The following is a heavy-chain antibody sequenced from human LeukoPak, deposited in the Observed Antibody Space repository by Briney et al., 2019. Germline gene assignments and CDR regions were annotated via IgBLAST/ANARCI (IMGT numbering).Heavy chain of an antibody. D-gene: IGHD3-10*01. CDR3: ARWGFDYYGSGSYPFDY. CDR2: IYHSGST. CDR1: GGSISSYY. V-gene: IGHV4-59*01. Sequence: PSETLSLTCTVSGGSISSYYWSWIRQPPGKGLEWIGYIYHSGSTNYNRSLKSRVTMSVDTSKNQFSLRLSSVTAADTAVYYCARWGFDYYGSGSYPFDYWGQGTLVTVSS. J-gene: IGHJ4*02.